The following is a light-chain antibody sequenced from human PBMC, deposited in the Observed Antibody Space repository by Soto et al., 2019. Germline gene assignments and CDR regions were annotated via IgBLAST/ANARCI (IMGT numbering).Light chain of an antibody. CDR1: SSDVGGYNY. CDR2: EVN. J-gene: IGLJ2*01. CDR3: SSYRSSPTPVV. V-gene: IGLV2-14*01. Sequence: QSALTQPASVSGSPGQSITISCTGTSSDVGGYNYVSWYQQHPGKAPKLMIYEVNNRPSGVSNRFSGSKSGNTASLTISGLQAEDEADYYCSSYRSSPTPVVFGGGTKVTVL.